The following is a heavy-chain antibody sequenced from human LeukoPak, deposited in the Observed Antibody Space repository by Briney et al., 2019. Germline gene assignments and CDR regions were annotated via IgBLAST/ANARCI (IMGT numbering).Heavy chain of an antibody. CDR2: FYYSGST. D-gene: IGHD3-10*01. V-gene: IGHV4-39*01. CDR1: GGSISSSSHY. CDR3: ARHPPYLHYFDY. Sequence: SETLSLTCTVSGGSISSSSHYWAWVRQPPGKGLEWIGSFYYSGSTYYNPSLKTRVTISVDTSKNQFSLKLSSVTAADTAVYYCARHPPYLHYFDYWGQGTLVTVSS. J-gene: IGHJ4*02.